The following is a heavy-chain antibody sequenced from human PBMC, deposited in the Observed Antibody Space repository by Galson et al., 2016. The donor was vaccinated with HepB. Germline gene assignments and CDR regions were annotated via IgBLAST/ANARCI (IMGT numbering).Heavy chain of an antibody. J-gene: IGHJ1*01. Sequence: VKVSCKASGYMFTGYYMHWVRPAPGQGLEWMGWINPNSGGTDYAQEFQGRVTVTRDTSIRTAYMELSRLRSDDTAVYYCARGGDFWSGYFFQDWGQGTLVSVSS. V-gene: IGHV1-2*02. CDR1: GYMFTGYY. CDR3: ARGGDFWSGYFFQD. CDR2: INPNSGGT. D-gene: IGHD3-3*01.